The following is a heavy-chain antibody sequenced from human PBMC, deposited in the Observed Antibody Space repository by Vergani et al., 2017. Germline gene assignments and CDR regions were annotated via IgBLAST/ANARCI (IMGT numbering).Heavy chain of an antibody. V-gene: IGHV1-69*01. CDR1: GGTFSSYA. CDR2: IIPIFGTA. CDR3: ARDQMTTVTTAPYNWFDP. D-gene: IGHD4-11*01. J-gene: IGHJ5*02. Sequence: QVQLVQSGAEVKKPGSSVKVSCKASGGTFSSYAISWVRQAPGQGLEWMGGIIPIFGTANYAQKFQGRVTITADESTSTAYMELSSLRSEDTAVYYCARDQMTTVTTAPYNWFDPRGQGTLVTVSS.